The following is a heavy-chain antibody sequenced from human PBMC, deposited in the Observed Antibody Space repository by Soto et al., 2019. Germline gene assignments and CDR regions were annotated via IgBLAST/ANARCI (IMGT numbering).Heavy chain of an antibody. CDR1: GYTFTSYD. Sequence: QVQLVQSGAEVKKPGASVKVSCKASGYTFTSYDINWVRQATGQGLEWMGWMNPNSGNTGYAQKFQGRVTMTRNTSISTAYMELSSLRSEDTAVYYCVRSGIAARRYYYYGMDVWGQGTTVTVSS. CDR3: VRSGIAARRYYYYGMDV. CDR2: MNPNSGNT. V-gene: IGHV1-8*01. D-gene: IGHD6-13*01. J-gene: IGHJ6*02.